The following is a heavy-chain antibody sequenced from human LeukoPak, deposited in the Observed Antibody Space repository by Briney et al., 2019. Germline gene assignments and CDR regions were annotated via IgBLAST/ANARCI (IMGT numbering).Heavy chain of an antibody. V-gene: IGHV4-59*01. CDR2: IYYSGST. CDR3: ARGGRYYDTAAFDI. Sequence: SETLSLTCTVSGGSISSYYWSWIRQPPGKGLEWIGYIYYSGSTNYNPSLKSRVTISVDTSKNQFSLKLSSVTAADTAVYYCARGGRYYDTAAFDIWGQGTMVTVSS. J-gene: IGHJ3*02. CDR1: GGSISSYY. D-gene: IGHD3-22*01.